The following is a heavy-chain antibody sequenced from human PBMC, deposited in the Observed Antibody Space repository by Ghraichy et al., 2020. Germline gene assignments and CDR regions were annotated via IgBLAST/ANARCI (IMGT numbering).Heavy chain of an antibody. CDR3: ARDGGNWGHDWYFDL. J-gene: IGHJ2*01. V-gene: IGHV3-74*01. Sequence: GGSLRLSCAASGFTFSSYWMHWVRQAPGRGPVWVSRIGPDGTGTSYADSVKGRFTISRDNAENTLFLQMNSLTDEDTAVYYCARDGGNWGHDWYFDLWGRGTLVTVSS. CDR2: IGPDGTGT. D-gene: IGHD7-27*01. CDR1: GFTFSSYW.